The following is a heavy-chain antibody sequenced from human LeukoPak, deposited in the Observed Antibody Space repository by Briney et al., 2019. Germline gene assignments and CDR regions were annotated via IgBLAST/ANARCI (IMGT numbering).Heavy chain of an antibody. D-gene: IGHD3-10*01. CDR2: IYYNGDT. CDR1: GGSITGYS. CDR3: VRGPYGSSISNWFDP. J-gene: IGHJ5*02. Sequence: PSETLSLTCAVSGGSITGYSWSWIRQTPGKGLEWIGYIYYNGDTHYNPSLNSRLSMSVDTPNKQFSLNLRSVTAADTAVYYCVRGPYGSSISNWFDPWGQGLQVTVSS. V-gene: IGHV4-59*01.